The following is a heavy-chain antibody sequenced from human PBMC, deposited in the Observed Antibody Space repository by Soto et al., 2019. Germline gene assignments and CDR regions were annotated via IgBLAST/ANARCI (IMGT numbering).Heavy chain of an antibody. Sequence: QLQLQESGSGLVKPSQTLSLTCGVSGGSISSGDYSWSWIRQPPGKGLEWIGHIDPSGTTYYNPSLKSRVTISADRSKNQFSLKLTSVTAADTAVYYCARVADGDPLDYWGQGTLVTVSS. CDR3: ARVADGDPLDY. CDR2: IDPSGTT. D-gene: IGHD4-17*01. J-gene: IGHJ4*02. CDR1: GGSISSGDYS. V-gene: IGHV4-30-2*01.